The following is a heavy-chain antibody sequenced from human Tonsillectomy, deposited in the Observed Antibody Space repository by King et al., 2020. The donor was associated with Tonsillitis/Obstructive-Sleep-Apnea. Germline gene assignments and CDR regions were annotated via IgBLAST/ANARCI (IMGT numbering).Heavy chain of an antibody. Sequence: HVQLVESGGGVVQPGRSLRLSCAASGFTFSDYVMHWVRQAPGKGLEWVTVISYDGSNKYYADSVKGRFTISRDNSKNTLYLQMNSLRAEDTAVYYCARPMDYGDYILSYYYYGMDVWGQGTTVTVSS. CDR2: ISYDGSNK. D-gene: IGHD4-17*01. CDR3: ARPMDYGDYILSYYYYGMDV. J-gene: IGHJ6*02. V-gene: IGHV3-30*04. CDR1: GFTFSDYV.